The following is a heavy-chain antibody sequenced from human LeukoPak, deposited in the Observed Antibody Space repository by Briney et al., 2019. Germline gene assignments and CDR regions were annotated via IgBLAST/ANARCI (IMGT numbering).Heavy chain of an antibody. CDR2: IYTAGNT. V-gene: IGHV3-66*02. D-gene: IGHD6-19*01. Sequence: GGSLRLSCTASAFTVSSNCMSWVRQAPGKGLEWVSLIYTAGNTYYADSVRDRFTISRDISKNTLYLQMNSLRIDDTAVYYCARVAVEGREFFQHWGQGTLVTVSS. CDR3: ARVAVEGREFFQH. CDR1: AFTVSSNC. J-gene: IGHJ1*01.